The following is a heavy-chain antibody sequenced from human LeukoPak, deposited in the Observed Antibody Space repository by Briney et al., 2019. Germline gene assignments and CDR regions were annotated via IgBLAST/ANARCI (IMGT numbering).Heavy chain of an antibody. V-gene: IGHV3-73*01. CDR3: TRRRSSYGFDP. CDR2: IRSKANSYAT. CDR1: GFTFSSYS. D-gene: IGHD2-15*01. Sequence: GGSLRLSCAASGFTFSSYSMNWVRQASGRGLEWVGRIRSKANSYATAYAASVKGRFTISRDDSKNTAYLQMNSLKTEDTAVYYCTRRRSSYGFDPWGQGTLVTVSS. J-gene: IGHJ5*02.